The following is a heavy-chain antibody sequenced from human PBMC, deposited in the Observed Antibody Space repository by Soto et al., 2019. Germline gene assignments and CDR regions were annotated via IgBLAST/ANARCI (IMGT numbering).Heavy chain of an antibody. CDR3: AKARSSTTFDY. V-gene: IGHV3-23*01. CDR1: GFTLSSYP. J-gene: IGHJ4*02. Sequence: GGSLRLSCAASGFTLSSYPMNWVRQAPGKGLEWVSAMSGSGDSTYYADSAKGRFTISRDNSKNTLHLQMNSLRAEDTAVYYCAKARSSTTFDYWGQGTLVTVSS. D-gene: IGHD1-26*01. CDR2: MSGSGDST.